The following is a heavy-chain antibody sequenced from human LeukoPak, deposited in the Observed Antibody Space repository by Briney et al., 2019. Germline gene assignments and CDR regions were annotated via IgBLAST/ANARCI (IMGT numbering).Heavy chain of an antibody. D-gene: IGHD5-12*01. Sequence: GGSLRLSCAASGFVFSNYAMHWVRQPPGKGLEWVSAMNNGPGATFYRDSVRGRFTISRDDSKSTLYLQMNSLRAEDTGTYYCAKTHYDLLDVWGQGTTVTVSS. J-gene: IGHJ6*02. V-gene: IGHV3-23*01. CDR2: MNNGPGAT. CDR1: GFVFSNYA. CDR3: AKTHYDLLDV.